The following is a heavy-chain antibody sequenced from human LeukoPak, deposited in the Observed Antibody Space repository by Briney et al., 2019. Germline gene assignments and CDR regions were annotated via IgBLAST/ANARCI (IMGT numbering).Heavy chain of an antibody. CDR1: GFAFSNYA. Sequence: GGSLRLSCAASGFAFSNYAMHWVRQAPGKGLEWVAVISDDGSNKYYGDSVKGRFTISRDNSKNTLYLQMNSLRAEDTAVYYCAKFFHPRGYYFDYWGQGTLVTVSS. CDR2: ISDDGSNK. CDR3: AKFFHPRGYYFDY. V-gene: IGHV3-30*18. J-gene: IGHJ4*02. D-gene: IGHD3-10*01.